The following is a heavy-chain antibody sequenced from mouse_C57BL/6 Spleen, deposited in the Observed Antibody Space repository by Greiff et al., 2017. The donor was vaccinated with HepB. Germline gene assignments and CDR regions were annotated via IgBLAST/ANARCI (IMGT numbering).Heavy chain of an antibody. CDR2: INYDGSST. Sequence: EVQLVESEGGLVQPGSSMKLSCTASGFTFSDYYMAWVRQVQEKGLEWVANINYDGSSTYYLDSLKSRFIISRDNAKNILYLQMSSLKSEDTATYYCARRYGKGWYFDVWGTGTTVTVSS. J-gene: IGHJ1*03. D-gene: IGHD1-1*01. CDR1: GFTFSDYY. V-gene: IGHV5-16*02. CDR3: ARRYGKGWYFDV.